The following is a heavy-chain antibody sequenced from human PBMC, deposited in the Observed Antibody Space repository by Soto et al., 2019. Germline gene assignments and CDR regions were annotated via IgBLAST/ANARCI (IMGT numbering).Heavy chain of an antibody. V-gene: IGHV1-69*13. CDR3: ASPYYDILTGYYTGFGY. CDR2: IIPIFGTA. CDR1: GGTFSSYA. J-gene: IGHJ4*02. Sequence: SVKVSFKASGGTFSSYAISWLRQAPGQGLEWMGGIIPIFGTANYAQKFQGRVTITADESTSTAYMELSSLRSEDTAVYYCASPYYDILTGYYTGFGYWGQGTLVTVSS. D-gene: IGHD3-9*01.